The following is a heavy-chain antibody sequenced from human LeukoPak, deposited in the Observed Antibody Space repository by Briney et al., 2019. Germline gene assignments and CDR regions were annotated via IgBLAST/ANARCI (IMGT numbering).Heavy chain of an antibody. CDR2: IYTSGST. Sequence: SQTLSLTXTVSGGSISSGSYYWSWIRQPAGKGLEWSGRIYTSGSTNYNPSLKSRVTISVDTSKNQFSLKLSSVTAADTAVYYCARDPGYSSGWLDYWGQGTLVTVSS. CDR3: ARDPGYSSGWLDY. J-gene: IGHJ4*02. V-gene: IGHV4-61*02. CDR1: GGSISSGSYY. D-gene: IGHD6-19*01.